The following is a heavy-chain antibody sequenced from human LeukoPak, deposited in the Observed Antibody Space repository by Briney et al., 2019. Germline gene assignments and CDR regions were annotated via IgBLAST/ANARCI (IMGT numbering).Heavy chain of an antibody. CDR3: AKDKFMVTQYYFDY. CDR2: ISYDGSNK. CDR1: GFTFSSYG. J-gene: IGHJ4*02. Sequence: GGSLRLSCAASGFTFSSYGMHWVRQAPGKGLEWVAIISYDGSNKYYTDSVKGRFTISRDNSKNTLYLQMNSLRAEDTAVYYCAKDKFMVTQYYFDYWGQGTLVTVSS. V-gene: IGHV3-30*18. D-gene: IGHD5-18*01.